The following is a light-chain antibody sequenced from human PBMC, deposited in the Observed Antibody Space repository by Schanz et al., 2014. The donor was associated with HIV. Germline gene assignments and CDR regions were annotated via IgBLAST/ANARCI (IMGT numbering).Light chain of an antibody. CDR2: AAS. V-gene: IGKV1-8*01. J-gene: IGKJ1*01. CDR3: QQYSSYST. Sequence: AIRISQSPSSLSASTGDRVTITCRASQPISNYLAWYRQKPGTAPKLLIYAASTLQSGVPSRFSGSGSGTEFTLTISSLQPDDLGTYYCQQYSSYSTFGQGTKVEIK. CDR1: QPISNY.